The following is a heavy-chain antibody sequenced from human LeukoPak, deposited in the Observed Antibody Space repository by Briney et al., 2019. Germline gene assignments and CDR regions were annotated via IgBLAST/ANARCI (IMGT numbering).Heavy chain of an antibody. Sequence: GGSLRLSCAASGFTFSDYYMHWIRQAPGKGLEWVSYISNRGDTIYYADSVRGRFTISRDNAKKSLYLQMNSLRVEDTAVYYCTSWGSGSYYAPWSAFDIWGQGTMVTVSS. D-gene: IGHD1-26*01. V-gene: IGHV3-11*04. CDR1: GFTFSDYY. CDR2: ISNRGDTI. J-gene: IGHJ3*02. CDR3: TSWGSGSYYAPWSAFDI.